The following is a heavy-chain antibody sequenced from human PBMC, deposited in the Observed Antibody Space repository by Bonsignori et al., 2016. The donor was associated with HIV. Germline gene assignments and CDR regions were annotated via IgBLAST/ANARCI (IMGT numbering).Heavy chain of an antibody. Sequence: GESLKISCTASGFSFSNYAMTWVRQAPGKGLEWVSALSGRGDKTYYADSVKGRFTISRDNSKNTVYLQMNSLEVEDTAVYYCAKGSRDFWSGYYSSYYYMDTWGEGTTVTVSS. CDR3: AKGSRDFWSGYYSSYYYMDT. CDR1: GFSFSNYA. J-gene: IGHJ6*03. CDR2: LSGRGDKT. D-gene: IGHD3-3*01. V-gene: IGHV3-23*01.